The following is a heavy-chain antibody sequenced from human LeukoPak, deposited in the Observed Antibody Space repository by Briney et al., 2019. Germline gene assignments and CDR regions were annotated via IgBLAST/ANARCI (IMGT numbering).Heavy chain of an antibody. Sequence: ASVKASCKASGYTFTSYGISWVRQAPGQGLEWMGWISAYNGNTNYAQKLQGRVTMTTDTSTSTAYMELRSLRSDDTAVYYCARDSSGYRGYYYYGMDVWGQGTTVTVSS. V-gene: IGHV1-18*01. CDR1: GYTFTSYG. D-gene: IGHD5-12*01. J-gene: IGHJ6*02. CDR2: ISAYNGNT. CDR3: ARDSSGYRGYYYYGMDV.